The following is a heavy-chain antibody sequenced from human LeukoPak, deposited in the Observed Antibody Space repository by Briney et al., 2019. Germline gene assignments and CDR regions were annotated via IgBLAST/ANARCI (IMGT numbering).Heavy chain of an antibody. V-gene: IGHV3-30*02. Sequence: GGSLRLSCAASGFTFSSYGMHWVRQAPGKGLEWVAFIRYDGSNKYYADSVKGRFTISRDNSKNTLYLQMNSLRAEDTAVYYCAKDRPAAPSGGAVVDYWGQGTLVTVSS. D-gene: IGHD2-2*01. CDR1: GFTFSSYG. CDR3: AKDRPAAPSGGAVVDY. CDR2: IRYDGSNK. J-gene: IGHJ4*02.